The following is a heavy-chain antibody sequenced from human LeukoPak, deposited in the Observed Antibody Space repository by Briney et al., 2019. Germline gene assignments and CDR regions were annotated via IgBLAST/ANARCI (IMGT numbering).Heavy chain of an antibody. V-gene: IGHV4-38-2*01. CDR3: ARANARHDFWSGYPEDFDY. Sequence: KPSETLSLTCAVSGYSISSGYYWGWIRQPPGKGLEWIGSIYHSGSTYYNPSLKSRVTISVDTSKNQFSLKLSSVTAADTAVYYCARANARHDFWSGYPEDFDYWGQGTLVTVSS. J-gene: IGHJ4*02. CDR1: GYSISSGYY. CDR2: IYHSGST. D-gene: IGHD3-3*01.